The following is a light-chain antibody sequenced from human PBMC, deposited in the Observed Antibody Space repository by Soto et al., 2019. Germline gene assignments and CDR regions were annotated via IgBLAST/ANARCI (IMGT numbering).Light chain of an antibody. V-gene: IGLV3-21*02. J-gene: IGLJ2*01. CDR1: NIGSKS. CDR2: ADS. Sequence: SYELTQPPSVSVAPGQTATFTCGADNIGSKSVHWYQKKPGQAPLLVVFADSDRPPGIPARFSAFNSGNTAILTINMVEDGDEADYYCHVWDISGDQVVFGGGTKLTVL. CDR3: HVWDISGDQVV.